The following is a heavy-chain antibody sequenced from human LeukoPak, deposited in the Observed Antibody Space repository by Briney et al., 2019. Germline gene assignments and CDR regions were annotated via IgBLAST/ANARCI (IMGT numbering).Heavy chain of an antibody. CDR3: ALHYDYVWGSYRYDLAFDI. Sequence: ASVKVSCKASGGTFSSYAISWVRQAPGQGLEWIGRIIPILGIANYAQKFQGRVTITADKSTSTAYMELSSLRSEDTAVYYCALHYDYVWGSYRYDLAFDIWGQGTMVTVSS. CDR1: GGTFSSYA. V-gene: IGHV1-69*04. J-gene: IGHJ3*02. D-gene: IGHD3-16*02. CDR2: IIPILGIA.